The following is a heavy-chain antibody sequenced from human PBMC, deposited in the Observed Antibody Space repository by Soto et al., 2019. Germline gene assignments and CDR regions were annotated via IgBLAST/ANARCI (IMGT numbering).Heavy chain of an antibody. CDR3: ARSQSVGVSNFDFRYGVDV. D-gene: IGHD2-8*01. CDR1: GYSFTRYY. Sequence: ASVKVSCNACGYSFTRYYLHWVRQAPGSGREWMGIIDPSAGSKTYAQNFQDRATITRDTSTSTVYMEVRSLRSEDTAVYYCARSQSVGVSNFDFRYGVDVWGQGSTVTVSS. V-gene: IGHV1-46*01. J-gene: IGHJ6*02. CDR2: IDPSAGSK.